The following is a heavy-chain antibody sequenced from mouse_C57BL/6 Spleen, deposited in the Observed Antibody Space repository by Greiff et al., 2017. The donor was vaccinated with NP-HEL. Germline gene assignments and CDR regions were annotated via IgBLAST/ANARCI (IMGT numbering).Heavy chain of an antibody. J-gene: IGHJ4*01. CDR1: GFNIKDYY. CDR3: AGTYTMDG. D-gene: IGHD2-14*01. CDR2: IDPEAGET. V-gene: IGHV14-2*01. Sequence: VQLQQSGAELVKPGASVKLSCTASGFNIKDYYMHWVKQRPEQGLEWIGRIDPEAGETKYASKFQGKATITADTSSNTSYLQLSSLTSEYTAVSDCAGTYTMDGGGEGTSVTVSS.